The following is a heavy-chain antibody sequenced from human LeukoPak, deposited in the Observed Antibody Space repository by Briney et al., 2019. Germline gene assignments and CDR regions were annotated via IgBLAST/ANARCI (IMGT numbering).Heavy chain of an antibody. J-gene: IGHJ4*02. Sequence: PSETLSLTCTVSDGSITNYDWSWVWQPPGKGLEFIGHVHYSGTTNYNPSLRSRVTISIDTSKKHFFLKLKSVTAADTAVYYCATGYGDFRVEGRYFYSWGQGTLVTVSS. CDR1: DGSITNYD. D-gene: IGHD4-17*01. CDR3: ATGYGDFRVEGRYFYS. V-gene: IGHV4-59*01. CDR2: VHYSGTT.